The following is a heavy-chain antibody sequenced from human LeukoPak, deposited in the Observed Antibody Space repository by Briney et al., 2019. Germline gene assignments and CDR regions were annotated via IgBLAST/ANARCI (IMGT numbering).Heavy chain of an antibody. CDR1: GFTFSSYS. J-gene: IGHJ6*02. CDR3: ARGVRGTMLTSLGYYYYGMDV. CDR2: ISSSSSYI. V-gene: IGHV3-21*01. Sequence: GGSLRLSCAASGFTFSSYSMNWVRQAPGKGLEGVSSISSSSSYIYYADSVKGRFTISRDNAKNSLYLQMNSLRAEDTAVYYCARGVRGTMLTSLGYYYYGMDVWGQGTTVTVSS. D-gene: IGHD3-16*01.